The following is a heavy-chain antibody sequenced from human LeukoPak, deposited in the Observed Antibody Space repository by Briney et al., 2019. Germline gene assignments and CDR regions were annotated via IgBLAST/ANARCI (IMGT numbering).Heavy chain of an antibody. Sequence: SETLSLTCTVSGGSISSYYWSWIRQPPGKGLEWIGYIYYSGSTNDNPSLKSRVTISVDTSKNQFSLKLSSVTAADTAVYYCARGSPSLLVAFDIWGQGTMVTVSS. J-gene: IGHJ3*02. V-gene: IGHV4-59*01. D-gene: IGHD1-26*01. CDR3: ARGSPSLLVAFDI. CDR2: IYYSGST. CDR1: GGSISSYY.